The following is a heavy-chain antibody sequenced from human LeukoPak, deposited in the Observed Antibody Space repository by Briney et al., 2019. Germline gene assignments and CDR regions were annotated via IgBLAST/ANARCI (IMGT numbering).Heavy chain of an antibody. D-gene: IGHD3-10*02. J-gene: IGHJ5*02. CDR2: ISYDGSNK. CDR3: ATDVIGVPGTNH. Sequence: GRSLRLSCAASGFTFSSYAMHWVRQAPGKGLEWVAVISYDGSNKYYADSVKGRFTISRDDAKSSLSLQMNSLRAEDTALYYCATDVIGVPGTNHWGQGTLVTVSS. CDR1: GFTFSSYA. V-gene: IGHV3-30*07.